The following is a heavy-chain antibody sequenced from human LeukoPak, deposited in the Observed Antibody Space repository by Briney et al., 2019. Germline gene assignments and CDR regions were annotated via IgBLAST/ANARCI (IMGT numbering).Heavy chain of an antibody. D-gene: IGHD5-24*01. CDR1: SRSISSGVYY. V-gene: IGHV4-31*03. CDR2: IYYSGST. J-gene: IGHJ4*02. Sequence: SETLSLTCPVSSRSISSGVYYCSWIRQHPGKGLEWIGYIYYSGSTYYNPSLKSRVTISVDTSKNQFSLKLSSVTAADTAVYYCARGVRWLQLSYFDYWGQGSLVTVSS. CDR3: ARGVRWLQLSYFDY.